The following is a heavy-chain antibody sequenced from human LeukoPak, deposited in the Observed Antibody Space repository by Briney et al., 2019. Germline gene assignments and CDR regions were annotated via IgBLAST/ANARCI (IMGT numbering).Heavy chain of an antibody. CDR3: ARAGYSSSWYDY. CDR2: IYYSGST. J-gene: IGHJ4*02. D-gene: IGHD6-13*01. V-gene: IGHV4-59*08. Sequence: PSETLSLTCTVSGGSTSSYYWSWIRQPPGKGLEWIGYIYYSGSTNYNPSLKSRVTISVDTSKNQFSLKRSSVTAADMAVYYCARAGYSSSWYDYWGQGTLVTVPS. CDR1: GGSTSSYY.